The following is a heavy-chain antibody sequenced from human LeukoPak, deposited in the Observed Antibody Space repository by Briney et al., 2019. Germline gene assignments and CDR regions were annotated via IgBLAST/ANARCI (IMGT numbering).Heavy chain of an antibody. CDR1: GGSIRSYY. J-gene: IGHJ4*02. CDR2: IYYSGST. CDR3: AASGYSAYRGDY. Sequence: SETLSLTCTVSGGSIRSYYWSWIRQPPGKGLEWIGYIYYSGSTNYNPSLKSRVTISVDTSKKQFSLKPSSVTAADTAVYYCAASGYSAYRGDYWGQGTLVTVSA. V-gene: IGHV4-59*01. D-gene: IGHD5-12*01.